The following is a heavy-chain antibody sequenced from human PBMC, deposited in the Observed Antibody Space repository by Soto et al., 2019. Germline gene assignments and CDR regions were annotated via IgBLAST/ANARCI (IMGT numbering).Heavy chain of an antibody. CDR2: ISSSSTI. V-gene: IGHV3-48*01. J-gene: IGHJ4*02. Sequence: PGGSLRLSCAASGFTFSSYSMNWVRQAPWKGLEWVSYISSSSTIYYADSVKGRFTISRDNAKNSLYLQMNSLRAEDTAVYYCARDYSSYGPFDYWGQGTLVTFSS. CDR3: ARDYSSYGPFDY. D-gene: IGHD5-18*01. CDR1: GFTFSSYS.